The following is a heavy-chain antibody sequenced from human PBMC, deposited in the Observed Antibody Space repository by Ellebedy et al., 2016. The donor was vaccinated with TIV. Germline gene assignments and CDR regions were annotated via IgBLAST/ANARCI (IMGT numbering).Heavy chain of an antibody. D-gene: IGHD2-21*01. V-gene: IGHV1-69*13. CDR2: IIPISDSA. CDR3: AASACYGTMIVH. Sequence: SVKVSCKASGGSFSNNAVTWVRQAPGQGLEWMGGIIPISDSANYAHQFQGRVTIIADRSTSTATLELSSLRSDDTAVYYCAASACYGTMIVHWGQGTLVTVSS. J-gene: IGHJ4*02. CDR1: GGSFSNNA.